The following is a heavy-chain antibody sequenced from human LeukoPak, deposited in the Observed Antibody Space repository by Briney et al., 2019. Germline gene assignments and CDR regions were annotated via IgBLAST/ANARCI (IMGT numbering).Heavy chain of an antibody. Sequence: SETLSLTCAVYGGSFSGYYWSWIRQPPGKGLEWIGEINHSGSTNYNPSLKSRVTISVDTSKNQFPLKLSSVTAADTAVYYCARKATGCDYWGQGTLVTVSS. D-gene: IGHD3-9*01. CDR3: ARKATGCDY. V-gene: IGHV4-34*01. CDR1: GGSFSGYY. CDR2: INHSGST. J-gene: IGHJ4*02.